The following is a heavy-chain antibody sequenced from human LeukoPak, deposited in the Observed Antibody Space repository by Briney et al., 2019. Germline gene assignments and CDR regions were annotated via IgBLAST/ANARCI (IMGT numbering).Heavy chain of an antibody. V-gene: IGHV5-51*01. CDR1: GYSFTSYW. D-gene: IGHD3-16*02. J-gene: IGHJ4*02. CDR3: ARLMRNYDYVWGSYRPSPDYYFDY. CDR2: IYPGDSDT. Sequence: GESLKISCKGSGYSFTSYWIGWVRQMPGKGLEWMGIIYPGDSDTRYSPSFQGQVTISADKSISTAYLQWSSLKASDTAMCYCARLMRNYDYVWGSYRPSPDYYFDYWGQGTLVTVSS.